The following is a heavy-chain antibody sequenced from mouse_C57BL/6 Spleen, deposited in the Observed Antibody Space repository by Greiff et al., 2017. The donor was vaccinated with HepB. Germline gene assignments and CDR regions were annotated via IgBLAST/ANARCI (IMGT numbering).Heavy chain of an antibody. CDR1: GYTFTDYE. CDR3: TRWDDYGSSPPMDY. Sequence: QVQLQQSGAELVRPGASVTLSCKASGYTFTDYEMHWVKQTPVHGLEWIGAIDPETGGTAYNQKFKGKAILTADKSSSTAYMELRSLTSEDSAVYYCTRWDDYGSSPPMDYWGQGTSVTVSS. D-gene: IGHD1-1*01. J-gene: IGHJ4*01. CDR2: IDPETGGT. V-gene: IGHV1-15*01.